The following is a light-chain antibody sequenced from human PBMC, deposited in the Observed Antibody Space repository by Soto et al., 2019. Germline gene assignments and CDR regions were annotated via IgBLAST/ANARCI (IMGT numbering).Light chain of an antibody. CDR1: QSVSSY. V-gene: IGKV3-11*01. J-gene: IGKJ1*01. CDR3: QQRSNWRWT. Sequence: EIVLTQSPATLSLSPGERATLSCRASQSVSSYLAWYQQKPGQAPRLLIYDASNRATGIPARFSGSGSGTDFTLTISSLETEDFAVYYCQQRSNWRWTFGQGTKVEIK. CDR2: DAS.